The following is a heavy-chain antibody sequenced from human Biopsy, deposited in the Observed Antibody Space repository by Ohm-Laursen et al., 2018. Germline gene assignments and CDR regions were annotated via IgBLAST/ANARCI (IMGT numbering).Heavy chain of an antibody. V-gene: IGHV3-9*01. CDR2: LTWNSGHI. Sequence: SLRLSCAASDFTFDAYAMSWVRQRPGKGLEWVSGLTWNSGHIAYADSVKGRFTISRDNAKNVLWLQMNSLRVDDTAMYYCVKDIRRYFYGMDVWGQGTTVTVS. CDR3: VKDIRRYFYGMDV. J-gene: IGHJ6*02. D-gene: IGHD3-10*01. CDR1: DFTFDAYA.